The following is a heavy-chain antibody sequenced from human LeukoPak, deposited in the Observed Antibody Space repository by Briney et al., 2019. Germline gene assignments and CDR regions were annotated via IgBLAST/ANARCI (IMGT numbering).Heavy chain of an antibody. CDR2: IWYDGSNK. J-gene: IGHJ3*02. CDR3: ARAGRYCRGGSCYFGRYAFVI. CDR1: GFTFSSYG. D-gene: IGHD2-15*01. V-gene: IGHV3-33*01. Sequence: HSGGSLRLSCAASGFTFSSYGMHWVRQAPGKGLEWVAVIWYDGSNKYYADSVKGRFTISRDNSKNTLYLQMDSLRADDTAVYYCARAGRYCRGGSCYFGRYAFVIWGQGTMVTVSS.